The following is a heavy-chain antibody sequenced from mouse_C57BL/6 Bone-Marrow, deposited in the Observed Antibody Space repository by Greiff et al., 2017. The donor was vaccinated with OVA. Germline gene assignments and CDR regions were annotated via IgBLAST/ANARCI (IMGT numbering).Heavy chain of an antibody. V-gene: IGHV5-16*01. J-gene: IGHJ2*01. CDR2: INYDGSST. CDR1: GFTFSDYY. D-gene: IGHD1-1*01. CDR3: ARGDYGSSYPYFDY. Sequence: EVKLVESEGGLVQPGRSMKLSCTASGFTFSDYYMAWVRQVPEKGLEWVANINYDGSSTYYLESLKSRFIISRDNAKNILYLQMSSLKSEDTATYYCARGDYGSSYPYFDYWGQGTTLTVSS.